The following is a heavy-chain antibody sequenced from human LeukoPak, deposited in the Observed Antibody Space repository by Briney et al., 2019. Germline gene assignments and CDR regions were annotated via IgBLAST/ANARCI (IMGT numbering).Heavy chain of an antibody. CDR1: GYSFTNYW. V-gene: IGHV5-51*01. Sequence: GESLKISCKGSGYSFTNYWIGWVRQMPGEGLEWMGMIYPGDSGTRYSPSFQGQVTISADKSITTAYLQWSSLKASDTALCYCARPTSRFRDDGFDIWGQGTMVTVSA. J-gene: IGHJ3*02. CDR2: IYPGDSGT. D-gene: IGHD1-26*01. CDR3: ARPTSRFRDDGFDI.